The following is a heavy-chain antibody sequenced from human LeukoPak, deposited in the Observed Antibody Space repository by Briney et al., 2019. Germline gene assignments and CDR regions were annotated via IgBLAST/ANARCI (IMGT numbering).Heavy chain of an antibody. CDR3: ARWDIVATISGAFDI. Sequence: PSETLSLTCTVSGGSISSYYWSWIRQPPGKGLEWIGYIYTTGSTNYNPSLKSRVTISVDTSKNQFSLKLSSVTAADTAVYYCARWDIVATISGAFDIWGQGTMVTVSS. J-gene: IGHJ3*02. V-gene: IGHV4-4*09. CDR2: IYTTGST. D-gene: IGHD5-12*01. CDR1: GGSISSYY.